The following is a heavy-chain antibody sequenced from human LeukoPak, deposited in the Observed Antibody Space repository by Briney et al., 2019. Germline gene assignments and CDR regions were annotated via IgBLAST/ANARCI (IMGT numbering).Heavy chain of an antibody. J-gene: IGHJ6*02. CDR1: GFTFSSYA. V-gene: IGHV3-23*01. D-gene: IGHD2-2*01. Sequence: GGSLRLFCAASGFTFSSYAMSWVRQAPGKGLEWVSAISGSGGSTYYADSVKGRFTISRDNSKNTLYLQMNSLRAEDTAVYYCAKVGVPAAYYYYGMDVWGQGTTVTVSS. CDR3: AKVGVPAAYYYYGMDV. CDR2: ISGSGGST.